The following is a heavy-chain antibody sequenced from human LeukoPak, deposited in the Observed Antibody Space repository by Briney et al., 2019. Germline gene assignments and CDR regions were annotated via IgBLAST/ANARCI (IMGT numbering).Heavy chain of an antibody. CDR3: ASRTITMVRGALGRLGY. J-gene: IGHJ4*02. Sequence: ASVKLSCKASVYTFTIYAMNWVRQAPGQRLEWMGIINPSGCSTSYAQKFQGRVTMTRDMSTSTVYMELSSLRSEDTAVYYCASRTITMVRGALGRLGYWGQGTLVTVSS. D-gene: IGHD3-10*01. CDR1: VYTFTIYA. CDR2: INPSGCST. V-gene: IGHV1-46*01.